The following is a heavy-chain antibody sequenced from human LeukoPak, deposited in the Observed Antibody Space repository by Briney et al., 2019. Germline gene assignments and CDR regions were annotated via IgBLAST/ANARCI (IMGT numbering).Heavy chain of an antibody. CDR1: GASISSGSYY. Sequence: SETLSLTCTVSGASISSGSYYWSWIRQPAGKGLEWIGRVYTSGSTNYNPSLKSRVNISLDTPKNQFSLKLISVTAADTAVYYCARHMGYYYADYFDYWGQGTLVTVSS. CDR3: ARHMGYYYADYFDY. J-gene: IGHJ4*02. D-gene: IGHD3-10*01. V-gene: IGHV4-61*02. CDR2: VYTSGST.